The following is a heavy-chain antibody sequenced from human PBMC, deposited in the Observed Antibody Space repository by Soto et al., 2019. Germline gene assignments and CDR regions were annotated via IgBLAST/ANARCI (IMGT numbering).Heavy chain of an antibody. Sequence: QVQLQESGPGLVKPSETLSLTCTVSGGSISGYYYSWIRQTPGKGLEWIGQSYYSGSTKYNTSLKSRVNMSVDTSKNQVSLKLTSVTAADAAVYYCAMVVTTLYNWFDHWGQGTLVSVSS. D-gene: IGHD4-4*01. CDR3: AMVVTTLYNWFDH. CDR2: SYYSGST. J-gene: IGHJ5*02. CDR1: GGSISGYY. V-gene: IGHV4-59*08.